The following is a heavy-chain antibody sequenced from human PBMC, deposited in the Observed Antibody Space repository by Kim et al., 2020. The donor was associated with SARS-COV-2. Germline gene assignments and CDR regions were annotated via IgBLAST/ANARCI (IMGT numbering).Heavy chain of an antibody. J-gene: IGHJ4*02. CDR3: AAGYSGYGADY. D-gene: IGHD5-12*01. CDR1: GFTFDDYA. CDR2: ISWNSGSI. V-gene: IGHV3-9*01. Sequence: GGSLRLSCAASGFTFDDYAMHWVRQAPGKGLEWVSGISWNSGSIGYADSVKGRFTISRDNAKNSLYLQMNSLRAEDTALYYCAAGYSGYGADYWGQGT.